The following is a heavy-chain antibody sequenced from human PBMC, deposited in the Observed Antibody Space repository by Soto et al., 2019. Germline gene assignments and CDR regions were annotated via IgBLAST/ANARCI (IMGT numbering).Heavy chain of an antibody. CDR1: GFTFSRYS. Sequence: GGSLSLSCAASGFTFSRYSMNWVRQAPGKGLEWLSYIDTSSGTKYYADSVKGRFIISRDNAKNSLFLQMNSLRDEDTAVYYCARGGVTTIFGDSWGQGTLVTVSS. V-gene: IGHV3-48*02. CDR3: ARGGVTTIFGDS. J-gene: IGHJ4*02. CDR2: IDTSSGTK. D-gene: IGHD5-12*01.